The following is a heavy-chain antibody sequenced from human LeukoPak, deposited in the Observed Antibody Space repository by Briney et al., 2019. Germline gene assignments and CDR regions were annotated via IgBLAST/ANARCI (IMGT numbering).Heavy chain of an antibody. CDR2: IIPIFGTA. CDR1: GGTFSSYA. V-gene: IGHV1-69*06. D-gene: IGHD1-1*01. Sequence: SVEVSCKASGGTFSSYAISWVRQAPGQGLEWMGGIIPIFGTANYAQKFQGRVTITADKSTSTAYMELSSLRSEDTAVYYCARGRPQSSRVQLERRDAFDIWGQGTMVTVSS. CDR3: ARGRPQSSRVQLERRDAFDI. J-gene: IGHJ3*02.